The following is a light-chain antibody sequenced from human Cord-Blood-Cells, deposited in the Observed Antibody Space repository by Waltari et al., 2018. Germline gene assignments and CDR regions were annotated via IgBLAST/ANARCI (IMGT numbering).Light chain of an antibody. Sequence: EIVMTQSPATLSVSPGERATLSCRASQSVSSNLAGYQQKPGQAPRPLIYGASTRATGIPARFSGSGSGTEFTLTLSSLQSEDFAVYYCQQYNNWPRTFGQGTKVEIK. CDR3: QQYNNWPRT. V-gene: IGKV3-15*01. CDR2: GAS. J-gene: IGKJ1*01. CDR1: QSVSSN.